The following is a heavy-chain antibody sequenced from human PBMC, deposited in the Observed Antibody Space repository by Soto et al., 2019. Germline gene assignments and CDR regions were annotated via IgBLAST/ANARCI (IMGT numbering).Heavy chain of an antibody. J-gene: IGHJ4*02. CDR1: GGSFSGYY. D-gene: IGHD5-12*01. CDR2: INHSGST. V-gene: IGHV4-34*01. CDR3: ARGQYSGYDWASLYFDY. Sequence: PSETLSLTCAVYGGSFSGYYWSWIRQPPGKGLEWIGEINHSGSTNYNPSLKSRVTISVDTSKNQFSLKLSSVTAADTAVYYCARGQYSGYDWASLYFDYWGQGTLVTVSS.